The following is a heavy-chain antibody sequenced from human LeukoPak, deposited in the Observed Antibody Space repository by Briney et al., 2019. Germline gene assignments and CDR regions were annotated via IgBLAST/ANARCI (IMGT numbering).Heavy chain of an antibody. CDR1: GFTFDDYG. CDR2: INWNGGST. Sequence: GGSLRLSCAASGFTFDDYGMSWLRQAPGKGLEWVSGINWNGGSTGYADSVKGRFTISRDNAKNSLYLQMNTLRGEDTALYHCARGFRSENWFDPWGQGTLVTVSS. D-gene: IGHD1-26*01. V-gene: IGHV3-20*01. J-gene: IGHJ5*02. CDR3: ARGFRSENWFDP.